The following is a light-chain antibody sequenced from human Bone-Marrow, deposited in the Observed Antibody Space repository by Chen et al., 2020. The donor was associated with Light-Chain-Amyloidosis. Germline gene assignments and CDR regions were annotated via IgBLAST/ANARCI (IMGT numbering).Light chain of an antibody. V-gene: IGLV1-44*01. J-gene: IGLJ3*02. Sequence: QSLLTQPPSASGTPGQAVNIACSGSGSNIGGHSVNWYQHLPGTAPQLVIFNNHKRPSGVPDPFSGSRSGPSASLAISGLQADDEGDYYCAAWDDSLRTYLFGGGTKLTVL. CDR3: AAWDDSLRTYL. CDR2: NNH. CDR1: GSNIGGHS.